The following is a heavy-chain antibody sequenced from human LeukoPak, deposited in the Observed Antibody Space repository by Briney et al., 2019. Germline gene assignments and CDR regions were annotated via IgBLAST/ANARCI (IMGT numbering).Heavy chain of an antibody. CDR2: ISGSDAGT. V-gene: IGHV3-23*01. Sequence: PGGSLRLSCAASGFTFSSYAMSWVRQLPGKGLEWVSAISGSDAGTYYADSVKGRFTISRDKSKNTLYLQMNSLRVEDTAIYYCAKGETVLTPILGLDYWGQGTLVTVSS. D-gene: IGHD4-23*01. J-gene: IGHJ4*02. CDR3: AKGETVLTPILGLDY. CDR1: GFTFSSYA.